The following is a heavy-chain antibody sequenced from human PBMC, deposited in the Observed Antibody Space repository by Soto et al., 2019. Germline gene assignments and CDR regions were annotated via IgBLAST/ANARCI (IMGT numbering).Heavy chain of an antibody. Sequence: SVNVSCKASGGTFSSYAISWVRQAPGQGLEWMGGIIPIFGTANYAQKFQGRVTITADESTSTAYMELSSLRAEDTAVYYCATRPCEVNYYGVFDYWGQGALVTVSS. V-gene: IGHV1-69*13. CDR3: ATRPCEVNYYGVFDY. CDR1: GGTFSSYA. D-gene: IGHD3-22*01. CDR2: IIPIFGTA. J-gene: IGHJ4*02.